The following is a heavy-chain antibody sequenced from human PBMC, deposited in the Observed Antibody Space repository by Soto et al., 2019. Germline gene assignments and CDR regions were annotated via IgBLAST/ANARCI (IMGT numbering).Heavy chain of an antibody. CDR1: GFNFNNYA. CDR2: INWNSGRI. Sequence: DVQLVESGGGLVQPGGSLRLSCAASGFNFNNYAMHWVRQAPGKGLEWVSGINWNSGRIVYADSVKGRFTISRDNAKTSLYLQMNSLRPEDTALYYCAKGGNRHYDFWSDYWGQGTLVTVSS. D-gene: IGHD3-3*01. J-gene: IGHJ4*02. V-gene: IGHV3-9*01. CDR3: AKGGNRHYDFWSDY.